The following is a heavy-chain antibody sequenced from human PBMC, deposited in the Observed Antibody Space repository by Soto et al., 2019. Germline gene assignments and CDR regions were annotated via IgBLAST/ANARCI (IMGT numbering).Heavy chain of an antibody. D-gene: IGHD1-1*01. J-gene: IGHJ4*02. CDR1: GYAFTTYG. CDR3: ARGRYGDY. Sequence: QVHLVQSGAEVKKPGASVKVSCKGSGYAFTTYGITWVRQAPGQGLEWMGWSSAHNGNTNYAQKLQGRVTVTRDTSTSTAYMELRGLRSDDTAVYYCARGRYGDYWGQGALVTVSS. V-gene: IGHV1-18*01. CDR2: SSAHNGNT.